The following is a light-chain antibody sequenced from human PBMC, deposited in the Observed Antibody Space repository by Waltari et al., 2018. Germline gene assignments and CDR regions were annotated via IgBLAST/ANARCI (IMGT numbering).Light chain of an antibody. J-gene: IGLJ3*02. V-gene: IGLV4-69*01. CDR2: VNSDGSH. Sequence: QLVLTQSPSVSASLGASVKLTCTLSSRHSSTVIACHQQQPGKGPRYLMKVNSDGSHSKGDEIPDRFSGSSSGPERYLTISSLQSDDEADYYCQTGGHGTWVFGGGTKLTVL. CDR1: SRHSSTV. CDR3: QTGGHGTWV.